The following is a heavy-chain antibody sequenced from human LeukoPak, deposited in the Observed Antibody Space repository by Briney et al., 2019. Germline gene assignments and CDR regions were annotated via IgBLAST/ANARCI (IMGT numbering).Heavy chain of an antibody. Sequence: GASVRVSCKSSGYICTSHAMHWVRQAPGQRLEWMGWINAGNGNTKYSQKFQGRVTITRDTSASTAYMELSSLRSEDTAVYYCARSMIEDGMDVWGQGTTVTVSS. CDR2: INAGNGNT. J-gene: IGHJ6*02. CDR1: GYICTSHA. CDR3: ARSMIEDGMDV. V-gene: IGHV1-3*01. D-gene: IGHD2-21*01.